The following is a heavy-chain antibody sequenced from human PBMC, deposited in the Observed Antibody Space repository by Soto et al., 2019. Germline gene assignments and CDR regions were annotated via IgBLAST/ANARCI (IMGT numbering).Heavy chain of an antibody. D-gene: IGHD6-13*01. V-gene: IGHV3-23*01. CDR3: GECWVRGAGNWYLSFDS. CDR1: GFTFNDYA. J-gene: IGHJ3*02. CDR2: VSANGGAS. Sequence: EVRLLESGGGLVQPGESLRLSCAASGFTFNDYAMNWVRQAPGKGLEWVSSVSANGGASYHADSIRGRFTSSRDNPKNTLYLQMKSLRAEDTAVYYCGECWVRGAGNWYLSFDSWCQGTMVTVSS.